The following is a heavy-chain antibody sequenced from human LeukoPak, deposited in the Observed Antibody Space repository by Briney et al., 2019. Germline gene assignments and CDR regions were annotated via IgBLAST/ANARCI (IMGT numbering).Heavy chain of an antibody. J-gene: IGHJ5*02. D-gene: IGHD5-18*01. Sequence: GGSLRLSCVASGLTVSNHWMSWVRQAPGKGLEWVANIREERGQEYYVDSVKGRFTISKNGAKNSLYLQMNTLRVEDTAMYYCASLDTAKQPLANHWGQGTLVTVSS. CDR3: ASLDTAKQPLANH. CDR2: IREERGQE. V-gene: IGHV3-7*03. CDR1: GLTVSNHW.